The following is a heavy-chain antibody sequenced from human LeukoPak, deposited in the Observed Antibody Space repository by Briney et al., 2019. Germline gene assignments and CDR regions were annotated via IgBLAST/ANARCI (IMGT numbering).Heavy chain of an antibody. CDR3: ASGPRWVGAAWAHSFDI. CDR2: IKQDGSDK. D-gene: IGHD2-15*01. Sequence: PGGSLRLSCLDSGFSLSSYWMSWVRQAPGKGLEWVANIKQDGSDKQYVDSVKGRFTISRDNAKNTLYLQMNSLRAEDTAVYFCASGPRWVGAAWAHSFDIWGQGTMVTVSS. CDR1: GFSLSSYW. J-gene: IGHJ3*02. V-gene: IGHV3-7*01.